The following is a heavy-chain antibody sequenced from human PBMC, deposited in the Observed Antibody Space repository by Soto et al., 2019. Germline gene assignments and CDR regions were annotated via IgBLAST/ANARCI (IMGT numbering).Heavy chain of an antibody. CDR2: ISYDGSNK. V-gene: IGHV3-30*18. D-gene: IGHD3-22*01. J-gene: IGHJ4*02. CDR1: GFTFSSYG. Sequence: ESGGGVVQPGRSLRLSCAASGFTFSSYGMHWVRQAPGKGLEWVAVISYDGSNKYYADSVKGRFTISRDNSKNTLYLQMNSLRAEDTAVYYCAKDPSDYYDSSGYYFWGQGTLVTVSS. CDR3: AKDPSDYYDSSGYYF.